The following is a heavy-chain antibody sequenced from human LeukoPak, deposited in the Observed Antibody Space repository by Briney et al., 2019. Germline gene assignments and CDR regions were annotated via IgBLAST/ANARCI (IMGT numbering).Heavy chain of an antibody. CDR3: TGVSVVAAAGTSPSGY. CDR1: GYTFTAYY. Sequence: ASVKVSCKASGYTFTAYYMHWVRQAPGQGLEWMGWINSKSGGTDYAQKFKGRVTMTSDTSINTAYTELSSLRSDDTAVYYCTGVSVVAAAGTSPSGYWGQGTLVTVSS. CDR2: INSKSGGT. J-gene: IGHJ4*02. D-gene: IGHD6-13*01. V-gene: IGHV1-2*02.